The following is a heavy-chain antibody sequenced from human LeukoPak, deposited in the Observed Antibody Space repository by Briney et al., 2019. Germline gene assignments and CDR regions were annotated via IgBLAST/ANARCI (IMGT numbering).Heavy chain of an antibody. Sequence: GGSLRLSCVVSGLSVNNFVLDWVRQAPGTGLEWVAGITGSGDGAYYADSVEGRFTISRDNSENTLFLQMDNVRDEDSAVYYYAFCSSRRCYTGAPFVHWGQGTLVTVSS. V-gene: IGHV3-23*01. CDR2: ITGSGDGA. CDR1: GLSVNNFV. CDR3: AFCSSRRCYTGAPFVH. D-gene: IGHD2-2*02. J-gene: IGHJ1*01.